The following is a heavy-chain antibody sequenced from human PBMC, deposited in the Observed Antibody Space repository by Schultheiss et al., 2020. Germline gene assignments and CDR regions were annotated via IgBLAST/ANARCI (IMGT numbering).Heavy chain of an antibody. D-gene: IGHD2-2*01. CDR3: ARVACSSTSCYYYGMDV. V-gene: IGHV4-39*07. CDR1: GGSISSSSYY. Sequence: SETLSLTYTVSGGSISSSSYYWGWIRQPPGKGLEWIGEINHSGSTNYNPSLKSRVTISVDTSKNQFSLKLSSVTAADTAVYYCARVACSSTSCYYYGMDVWGQGTKVTVSS. CDR2: INHSGST. J-gene: IGHJ6*02.